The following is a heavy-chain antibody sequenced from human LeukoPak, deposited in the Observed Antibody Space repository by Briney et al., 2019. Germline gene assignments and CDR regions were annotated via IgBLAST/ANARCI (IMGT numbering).Heavy chain of an antibody. CDR1: GFTFSSYW. J-gene: IGHJ4*02. CDR2: INQVGSQT. V-gene: IGHV3-7*01. D-gene: IGHD1-26*01. Sequence: TGGSLRLSCAASGFTFSSYWMSWVRQTPGEWLEYLANINQVGSQTYYMDSVKGRFTISRDNAKNSLYLQMNSLRAEDTAVYYCATISGKRFDYWGQGTLVTVSS. CDR3: ATISGKRFDY.